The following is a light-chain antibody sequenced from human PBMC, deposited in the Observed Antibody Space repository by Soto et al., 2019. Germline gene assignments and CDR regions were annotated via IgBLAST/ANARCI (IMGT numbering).Light chain of an antibody. CDR1: LPISNY. J-gene: IGKJ4*01. V-gene: IGKV1-27*01. Sequence: DIQMTQSPSSLSASVVDRVTINCQARLPISNYLAWYQQKPGKIPNLLIYAASTLQAGVPSRFSCSGSGTDFTLTISSLQPEDVAAYYCQKYNSAPPTVGGGTKVDIK. CDR3: QKYNSAPPT. CDR2: AAS.